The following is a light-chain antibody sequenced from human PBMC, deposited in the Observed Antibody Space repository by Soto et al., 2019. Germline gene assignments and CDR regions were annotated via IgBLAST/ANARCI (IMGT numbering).Light chain of an antibody. J-gene: IGKJ4*01. CDR1: QTISTF. V-gene: IGKV1-39*01. Sequence: DIQMTQSPSSLSASVGDRVTITCRSSQTISTFLHWFQQKPGKAPNLLIYDASSLQSGVPSRFSGSGSGTDFTLTTSSLQPEDFGTYYCQQTYSTFVSFGGGTKVDIK. CDR3: QQTYSTFVS. CDR2: DAS.